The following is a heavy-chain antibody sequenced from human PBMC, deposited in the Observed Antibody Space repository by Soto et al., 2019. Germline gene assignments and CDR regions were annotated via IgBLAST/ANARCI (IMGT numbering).Heavy chain of an antibody. CDR2: MNPSGST. CDR1: GGSFSGNY. CDR3: ARGRGVPMVRGVTKSYYYYGMDV. D-gene: IGHD3-10*01. Sequence: QVQLQQWGAGLLKPSETLSLTCAVYGGSFSGNYWSWIRQPPGKGLEWIGEMNPSGSTSHNPSLKSRVTISVDTSKNQFSLRLSSVTAADTAVYYCARGRGVPMVRGVTKSYYYYGMDVWGQWTTVTVSS. J-gene: IGHJ6*02. V-gene: IGHV4-34*01.